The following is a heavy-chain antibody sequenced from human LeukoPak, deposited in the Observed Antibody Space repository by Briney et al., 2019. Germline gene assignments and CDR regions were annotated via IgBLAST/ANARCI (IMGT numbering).Heavy chain of an antibody. CDR3: ARDLGGDIVVVPAAISGVDY. CDR2: ISYDGSNK. Sequence: GGSLRLSCAASGFTFSSYGMHWVRQAPGKGLEWVAVISYDGSNKYYADSVKGRFTISRDNSKNTLYLQMNSLRAEDTAVYYCARDLGGDIVVVPAAISGVDYWGQGTLVTVSS. D-gene: IGHD2-2*02. CDR1: GFTFSSYG. V-gene: IGHV3-30*19. J-gene: IGHJ4*02.